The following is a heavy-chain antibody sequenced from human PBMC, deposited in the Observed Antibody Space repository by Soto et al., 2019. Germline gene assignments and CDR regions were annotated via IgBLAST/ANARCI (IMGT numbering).Heavy chain of an antibody. V-gene: IGHV1-69*13. CDR3: AGNYYDSSGYYGPSLYYYYYGMDV. CDR2: IIPIFGTA. Sequence: GASVKVSCKASGGTFSSYAISWVRQAPGQGLEWMGGIIPIFGTANYAQKFQGRVTITADESTSTAYMELSSLRSEDTAVYYCAGNYYDSSGYYGPSLYYYYYGMDVWGQGTTVTVSS. J-gene: IGHJ6*02. D-gene: IGHD3-22*01. CDR1: GGTFSSYA.